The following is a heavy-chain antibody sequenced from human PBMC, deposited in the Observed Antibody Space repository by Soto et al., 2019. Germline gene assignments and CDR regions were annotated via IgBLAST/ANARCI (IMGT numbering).Heavy chain of an antibody. CDR1: GGTFSSYT. CDR3: ASIFIGSHDFSFEYYYYYYYMYV. D-gene: IGHD3-16*02. Sequence: GASVKVSCKASGGTFSSYTISWVRQAPGQGLEWMGRIIPILGIANYAQKFQGRVTITADKSTSTAYMELSSLRSEDTAVYYCASIFIGSHDFSFEYYYYYYYMYVWGKGTTVTVSS. CDR2: IIPILGIA. J-gene: IGHJ6*03. V-gene: IGHV1-69*02.